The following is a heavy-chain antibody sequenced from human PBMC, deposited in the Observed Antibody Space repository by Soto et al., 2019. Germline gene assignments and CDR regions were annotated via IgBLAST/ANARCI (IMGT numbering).Heavy chain of an antibody. D-gene: IGHD2-2*01. V-gene: IGHV3-23*01. CDR2: ITGGGDNT. CDR3: AKGSKGFDY. CDR1: GFTFSSYA. Sequence: EVQLLESGGGLVQPGGPLRISCAASGFTFSSYAMTWVRQAPGKGLEWVSAITGGGDNTYYADSVKGRFTISRDNFKNTLYLQMNSLRDEDTATYYCAKGSKGFDYWGQGTLVTVSS. J-gene: IGHJ4*02.